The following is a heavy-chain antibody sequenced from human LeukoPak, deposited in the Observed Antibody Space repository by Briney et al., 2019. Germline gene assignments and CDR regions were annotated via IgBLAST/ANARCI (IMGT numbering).Heavy chain of an antibody. D-gene: IGHD4-17*01. CDR3: AKDPNGDYVGAFEM. CDR2: ISGSGGST. J-gene: IGHJ3*02. CDR1: IFTFSSYA. V-gene: IGHV3-23*01. Sequence: PGGSLSLSCAVPIFTFSSYAMNGVREAPGEGVEWVSGISGSGGSTYYAASVKGRFTIYRDNSKNTLYLQMNSLRAEDTAVYYCAKDPNGDYVGAFEMWGQGTMVSVSS.